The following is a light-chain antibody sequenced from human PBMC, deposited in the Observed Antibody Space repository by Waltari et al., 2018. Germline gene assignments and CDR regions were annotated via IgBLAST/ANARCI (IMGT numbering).Light chain of an antibody. CDR1: QSVSSSY. Sequence: ENVLTQSPGTLSLSPGERATLSCRASQSVSSSYLAWYQQKPGQAPRLLIYGASSRATGIPDRFSGSGSGTDFTLTISRLESEDFAVYYCQQYGRSPGTFGQGTKVEIK. CDR3: QQYGRSPGT. CDR2: GAS. V-gene: IGKV3-20*01. J-gene: IGKJ1*01.